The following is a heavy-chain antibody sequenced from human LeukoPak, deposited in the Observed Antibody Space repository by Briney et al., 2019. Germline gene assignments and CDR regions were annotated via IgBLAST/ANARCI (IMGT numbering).Heavy chain of an antibody. D-gene: IGHD1-1*01. CDR2: ISYDGSNK. CDR1: GFTFSSYA. V-gene: IGHV3-30-3*01. J-gene: IGHJ4*02. Sequence: GGSLRLSCAASGFTFSSYAMPWVRQAPGKGLEWVAVISYDGSNKYYADSVKGRFTISRDNSKNTLYLQMNSLRAEDTAVYYCARDRYNWNDESLFDYWGQGTLVTVSS. CDR3: ARDRYNWNDESLFDY.